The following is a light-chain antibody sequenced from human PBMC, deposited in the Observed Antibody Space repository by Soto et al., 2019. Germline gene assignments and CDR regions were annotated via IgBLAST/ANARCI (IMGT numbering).Light chain of an antibody. CDR2: WSS. CDR1: QSVLYSSNNKNY. J-gene: IGKJ4*01. Sequence: DIVMTQSPDSLAVSLGERATINCKSSQSVLYSSNNKNYLAWYQQKPGQPPKLLIYWSSTRESGVPDRFSGGGSGTDSTLTISSLQAEDVAVYYCQQYYTNALTFGGGTKVGVK. CDR3: QQYYTNALT. V-gene: IGKV4-1*01.